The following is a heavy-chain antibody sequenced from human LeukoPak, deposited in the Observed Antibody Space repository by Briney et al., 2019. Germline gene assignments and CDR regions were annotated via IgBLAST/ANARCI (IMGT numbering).Heavy chain of an antibody. V-gene: IGHV1-18*01. CDR1: GYTFTSYG. CDR2: ISAYNGNT. J-gene: IGHJ1*01. Sequence: ASVKVSYKASGYTFTSYGVSWVRQAPGQGLEWMGWISAYNGNTNYAQKLQDRVTMTTGTSTSTAYMELRSLRSDDTAVYYCARGAATVASTLFLRHWGQGTMVTVSS. D-gene: IGHD6-19*01. CDR3: ARGAATVASTLFLRH.